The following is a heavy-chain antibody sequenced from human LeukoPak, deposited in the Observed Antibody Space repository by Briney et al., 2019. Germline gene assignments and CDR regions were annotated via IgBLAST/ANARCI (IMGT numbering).Heavy chain of an antibody. CDR2: IYYSGST. V-gene: IGHV4-31*03. J-gene: IGHJ5*02. Sequence: SETLSLTCTFSGGSISSGVYYWSWIRQHPGKVLEWIGYIYYSGSTYYNPSLKSRVTISVDTSKNQFSLKLSSVTAADTAVYYCARDRFCRFDPWGQGTLVTVSS. CDR1: GGSISSGVYY. CDR3: ARDRFCRFDP. D-gene: IGHD3-3*01.